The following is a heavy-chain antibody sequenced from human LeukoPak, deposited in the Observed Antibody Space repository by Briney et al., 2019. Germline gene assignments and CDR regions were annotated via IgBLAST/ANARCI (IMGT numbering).Heavy chain of an antibody. CDR1: GLTLSNYG. V-gene: IGHV3-23*01. CDR3: AKRGVVIRVFLVGFHKEAYYFDS. J-gene: IGHJ4*02. D-gene: IGHD3-10*01. Sequence: PGGSLRLSCAVSGLTLSNYGMSWVRQAPGKGLEWVAGLSGSGGGTNYADSVQGRSTISRDNPKNTLYLQMNSLRAEDPAVYFCAKRGVVIRVFLVGFHKEAYYFDSWGQGALVTVSS. CDR2: LSGSGGGT.